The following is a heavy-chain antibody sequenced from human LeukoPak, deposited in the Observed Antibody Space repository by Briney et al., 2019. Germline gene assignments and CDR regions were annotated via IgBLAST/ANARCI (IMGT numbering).Heavy chain of an antibody. V-gene: IGHV4-59*01. Sequence: SETLSLTCTVSSGSITGYYWSWIRQPPGKGLEWIGYVYATGTTNYNPSLKTRATISIDTSKNQLSLTLTSVTAANTAVYYCARVGSGGAWFDFWGQGTLVSVSS. J-gene: IGHJ4*02. CDR1: SGSITGYY. CDR3: ARVGSGGAWFDF. CDR2: VYATGTT. D-gene: IGHD6-19*01.